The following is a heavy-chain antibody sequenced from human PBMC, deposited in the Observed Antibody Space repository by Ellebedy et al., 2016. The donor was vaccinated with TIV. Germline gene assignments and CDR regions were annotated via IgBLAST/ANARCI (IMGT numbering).Heavy chain of an antibody. CDR3: AITGDFAFDI. J-gene: IGHJ3*02. Sequence: GESLKISCSASGFTLSEYWLHWVRQAPGKGLVWVSRISIDGSNTAYADAVKGRFTISRDNAKNTLYVQMNSLRAEDTAIYYCAITGDFAFDIWGQGTMVTVSS. CDR1: GFTLSEYW. D-gene: IGHD7-27*01. CDR2: ISIDGSNT. V-gene: IGHV3-74*01.